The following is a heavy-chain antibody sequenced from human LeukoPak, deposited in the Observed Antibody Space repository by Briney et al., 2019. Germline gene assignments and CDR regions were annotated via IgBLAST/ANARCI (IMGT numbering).Heavy chain of an antibody. D-gene: IGHD6-13*01. CDR2: IDTDGSRT. V-gene: IGHV3-74*01. J-gene: IGHJ1*01. CDR1: GFTFDDYA. Sequence: GGSLRLSCAASGFTFDDYAMHWVRQAPGKGLVWVSRIDTDGSRTSYADSVKGRFTISRDNSKNTLYLQMNSLRAEDTAVYYCARAVAAAGTSVQLWGQGTLVTVSS. CDR3: ARAVAAAGTSVQL.